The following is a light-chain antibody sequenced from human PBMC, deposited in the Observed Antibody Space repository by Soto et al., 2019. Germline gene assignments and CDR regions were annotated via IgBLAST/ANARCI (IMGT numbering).Light chain of an antibody. J-gene: IGKJ1*01. CDR2: GAS. Sequence: EIALTQSPATLSVSPGARVTLSCRASQSISINLAWYQHNPGQAPRLLIHGASTRATGVPARISRSGSGTEFTLTISSLHSEDFAVYDCQQFRNWPWTFGQGTKVDIK. CDR1: QSISIN. V-gene: IGKV3D-15*01. CDR3: QQFRNWPWT.